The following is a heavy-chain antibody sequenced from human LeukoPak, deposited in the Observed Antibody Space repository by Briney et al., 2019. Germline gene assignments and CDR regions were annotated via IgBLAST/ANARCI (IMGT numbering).Heavy chain of an antibody. V-gene: IGHV3-9*01. J-gene: IGHJ4*02. CDR1: GFTFDDYA. Sequence: GGSLRLSCAASGFTFDDYAMHWVRQAPGKGLEWVSGISWNSGSIGYADSVKGRFTISRDNAKNSLYLQMNSLRAEDTALYYCAKDIIGDSSGWYFGFDSWGQGTLVTVSS. CDR2: ISWNSGSI. CDR3: AKDIIGDSSGWYFGFDS. D-gene: IGHD6-19*01.